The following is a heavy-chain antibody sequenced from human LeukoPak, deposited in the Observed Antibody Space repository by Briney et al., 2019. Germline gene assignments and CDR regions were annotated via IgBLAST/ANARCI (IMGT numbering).Heavy chain of an antibody. CDR3: AKLVSIVGAMDY. V-gene: IGHV3-23*01. J-gene: IGHJ4*02. CDR2: ISGSGGST. Sequence: GGSLRFSCAASGFTFSSYAMSWVRQAPGKGLEWVSAISGSGGSTYYADSVKGRFTISRDNSKNTLYLQMNSLRAEDTAVYYCAKLVSIVGAMDYWGQGTLVTVSS. CDR1: GFTFSSYA. D-gene: IGHD1-26*01.